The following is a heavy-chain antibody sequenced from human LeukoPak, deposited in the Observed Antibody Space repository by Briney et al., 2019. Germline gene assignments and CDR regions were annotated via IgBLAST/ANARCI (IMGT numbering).Heavy chain of an antibody. V-gene: IGHV3-64*01. CDR1: GFTLSSYA. Sequence: GGSLRLSCAASGFTLSSYAMHWVRQAPGKGLEYVSAISSNGGSTYYANSVKGRFTISRDNSKNTLYLQMGSLRAEDMAVYYCARDGSRYYYDSSGYYIAPYYFDYWGQGTLVSVSS. CDR2: ISSNGGST. J-gene: IGHJ4*02. D-gene: IGHD3-22*01. CDR3: ARDGSRYYYDSSGYYIAPYYFDY.